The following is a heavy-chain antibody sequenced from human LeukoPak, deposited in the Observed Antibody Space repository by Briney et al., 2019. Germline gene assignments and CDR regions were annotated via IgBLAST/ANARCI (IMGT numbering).Heavy chain of an antibody. D-gene: IGHD2-21*01. CDR3: ATMWPGAFDP. Sequence: SETLSLTCAVYGGSFSDYYWSWIRQPPGKGLEWIGEINHSGSTNYNPSLKSRVTISVDTSKNQFSLRLSSVTAADTAVYYCATMWPGAFDPWGQGTLVTVSS. CDR1: GGSFSDYY. J-gene: IGHJ5*02. V-gene: IGHV4-34*01. CDR2: INHSGST.